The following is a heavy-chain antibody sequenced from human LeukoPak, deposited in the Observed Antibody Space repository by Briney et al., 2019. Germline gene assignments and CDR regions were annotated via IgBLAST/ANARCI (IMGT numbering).Heavy chain of an antibody. J-gene: IGHJ4*02. CDR3: ERGVRYYDSSGYYYHYFDY. D-gene: IGHD3-22*01. CDR1: GGSFSGYY. V-gene: IGHV4-34*01. Sequence: PSETLSLTCAVYGGSFSGYYWSWIRQPPGKGLEWIGEINHSGSTNYNPSLKSRVTISVDTSKNQFSLKLSSVTAADTAVYYCERGVRYYDSSGYYYHYFDYWGQGTLVTVSS. CDR2: INHSGST.